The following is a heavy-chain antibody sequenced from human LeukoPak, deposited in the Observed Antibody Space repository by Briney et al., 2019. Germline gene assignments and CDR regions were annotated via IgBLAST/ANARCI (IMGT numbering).Heavy chain of an antibody. CDR3: ARDGEVLEDSFQH. CDR1: GFTFSSYA. CDR2: ISSSSSYI. V-gene: IGHV3-21*01. J-gene: IGHJ1*01. D-gene: IGHD2/OR15-2a*01. Sequence: GGSLRLSCAASGFTFSSYAMNWVRQAPGKGLEWVSSISSSSSYIYYADSVKGRFTISRDNAKNSLYLQMNSLRAEDTAVYYCARDGEVLEDSFQHWGQGTLVTVSS.